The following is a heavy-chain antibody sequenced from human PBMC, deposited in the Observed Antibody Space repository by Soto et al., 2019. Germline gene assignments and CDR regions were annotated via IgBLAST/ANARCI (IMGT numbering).Heavy chain of an antibody. CDR3: ARKRGGYCSGGSCPTYGMDV. CDR2: IYYSGST. CDR1: GGSISSYY. J-gene: IGHJ6*02. Sequence: SETLSLTCTVSGGSISSYYWSWIRQPPGKGLEWIGYIYYSGSTNYNPSHKSRVTISVDRSKNQFSLKLSSVTAADTAVYYCARKRGGYCSGGSCPTYGMDVWGQGTTVTVSS. D-gene: IGHD2-15*01. V-gene: IGHV4-59*12.